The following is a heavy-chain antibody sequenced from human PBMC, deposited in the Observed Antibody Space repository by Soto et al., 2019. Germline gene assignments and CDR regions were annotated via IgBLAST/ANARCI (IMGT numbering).Heavy chain of an antibody. V-gene: IGHV3-21*01. CDR3: ARAKDPEYSSSPPMDV. D-gene: IGHD6-6*01. J-gene: IGHJ6*03. Sequence: PGGSLRLSCAASGFTFSSYSMNWVRQAPGKWLDLFSSISSSSSYIYYADSVKGRFTISRDNAKNSLYLQMNSLRAEDTAVYYCARAKDPEYSSSPPMDVWGKGTTVTVSS. CDR1: GFTFSSYS. CDR2: ISSSSSYI.